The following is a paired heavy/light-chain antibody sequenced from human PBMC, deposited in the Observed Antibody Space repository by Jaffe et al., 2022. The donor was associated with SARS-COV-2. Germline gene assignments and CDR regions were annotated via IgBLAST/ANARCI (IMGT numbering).Heavy chain of an antibody. CDR3: ARDMGVPAPTFSYFDY. V-gene: IGHV3-48*02. Sequence: EVQLVESGGGLVQPGGSLRLSCAASGFTFSTYSMNWVRQTPGKGLEWVSYISSSSGTIYYADSVKGRFAISRDNAENSLYLQMYSLRDEDTAVYYCARDMGVPAPTFSYFDYWGQGILVSVSS. D-gene: IGHD2-2*01. J-gene: IGHJ4*02. CDR1: GFTFSTYS. CDR2: ISSSSGTI.
Light chain of an antibody. CDR2: GNR. CDR1: DSNIGAGYD. V-gene: IGLV1-40*01. CDR3: QSYDSSLSGSRV. J-gene: IGLJ3*02. Sequence: QSVLAQPPSVSGAPGQRVTISCTGGDSNIGAGYDVHWYQQLPGTAPKLLIYGNRNRPSGVPDRFSGSKSGTSASLAITGLQAEDEADYYCQSYDSSLSGSRVFGGGTKLTVL.